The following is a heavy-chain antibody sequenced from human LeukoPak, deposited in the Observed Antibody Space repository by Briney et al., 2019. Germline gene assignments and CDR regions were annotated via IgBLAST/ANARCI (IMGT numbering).Heavy chain of an antibody. CDR3: ARGIFGVVITDYYYYMDV. CDR1: GGTFSSYA. Sequence: GSSVKVSCKASGGTFSSYAISWVRQAPGQGLEWMGGIIPIFGTANYAQKFQGRVTITTDESTSTAYMERSSLRSEDTAVYYCARGIFGVVITDYYYYMDVWGKGTTVTVSS. CDR2: IIPIFGTA. J-gene: IGHJ6*03. V-gene: IGHV1-69*05. D-gene: IGHD3-3*01.